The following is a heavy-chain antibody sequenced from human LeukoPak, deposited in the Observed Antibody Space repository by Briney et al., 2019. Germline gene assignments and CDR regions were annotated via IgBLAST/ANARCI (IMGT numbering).Heavy chain of an antibody. D-gene: IGHD1-26*01. V-gene: IGHV1-69*13. CDR3: ASDGWELSDAFDI. Sequence: SVKVSCKASGGTFSSYAISWVRQAPGQGLEWMGRIIPIFGTANYAQKFQGRVTITADESTSTAYMELSSLRSEDTAVYYCASDGWELSDAFDIWGQGTMVTVSS. J-gene: IGHJ3*02. CDR2: IIPIFGTA. CDR1: GGTFSSYA.